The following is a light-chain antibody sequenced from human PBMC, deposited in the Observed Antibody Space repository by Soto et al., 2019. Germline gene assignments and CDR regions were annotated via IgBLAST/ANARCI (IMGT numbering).Light chain of an antibody. CDR1: QSVNNN. CDR2: DAS. Sequence: EIVKTQSPVTLSVSPGVRATLPCRASQSVNNNLAWYQQKPGQAPRLLMYDASTRATGIPARFSGSGSGMEFTLTISSLQSEDFAVYYCHQYSNWSLYSFGQGTKLEIK. V-gene: IGKV3-15*01. CDR3: HQYSNWSLYS. J-gene: IGKJ2*03.